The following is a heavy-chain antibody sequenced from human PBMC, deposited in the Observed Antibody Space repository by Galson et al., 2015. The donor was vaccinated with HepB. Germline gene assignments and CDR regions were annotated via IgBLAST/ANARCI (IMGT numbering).Heavy chain of an antibody. CDR3: AKFRGIVVVITVDY. Sequence: SLRLSCAASGFTFSSYAMSWVRQAPGKGLEWVSAISGSGGSTYYADSVKGRFTISRDNSKNTLYLQMNSLRAEDTAVYYCAKFRGIVVVITVDYWGQGTLVTVSS. CDR2: ISGSGGST. J-gene: IGHJ4*02. CDR1: GFTFSSYA. V-gene: IGHV3-23*01. D-gene: IGHD3-22*01.